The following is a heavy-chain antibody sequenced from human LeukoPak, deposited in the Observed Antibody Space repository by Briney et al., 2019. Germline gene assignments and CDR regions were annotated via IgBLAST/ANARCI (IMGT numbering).Heavy chain of an antibody. CDR1: GFTFSSYW. CDR3: ARGPNGTRRYYYYYYYMDV. V-gene: IGHV3-7*01. CDR2: IKQDGSEK. Sequence: PGGSLRLSCAASGFTFSSYWMSWVRQAPGKGLEWVANIKQDGSEKYYVDSVKGRFTISRDNAKNSLYLQMNSLRAEDTAVYYCARGPNGTRRYYYYYYYMDVWGKGTTVTVSS. J-gene: IGHJ6*03. D-gene: IGHD1-1*01.